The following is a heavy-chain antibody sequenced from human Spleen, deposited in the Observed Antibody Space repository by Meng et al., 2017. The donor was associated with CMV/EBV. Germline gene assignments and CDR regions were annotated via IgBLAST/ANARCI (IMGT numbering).Heavy chain of an antibody. CDR2: IKQDGSEK. CDR1: GFSFSDYW. CDR3: ARDKRTAAMDV. V-gene: IGHV3-7*01. Sequence: GESLKISCAAAGFSFSDYWMSWVRQAPGKGLEWVANIKQDGSEKNYLDSVKGRFTISRDNAKNSLYLQMNSLRAEDTAVYYCARDKRTAAMDVWGQGTTVTVSS. J-gene: IGHJ6*02.